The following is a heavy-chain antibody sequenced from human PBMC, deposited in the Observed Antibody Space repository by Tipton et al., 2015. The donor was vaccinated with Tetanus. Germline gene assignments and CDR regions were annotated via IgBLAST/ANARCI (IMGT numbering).Heavy chain of an antibody. J-gene: IGHJ6*02. Sequence: LRLSCTVSGGSISSDGAYWSWIRQHPGEGLEWIGYISNSGSTYYNPSLKGRVTISVDTSQKQISLKVNSVTAADTAVYYCARDRGVRGGYYYYHGMDVWGQGTTVTVSS. D-gene: IGHD3-10*01. V-gene: IGHV4-31*03. CDR1: GGSISSDGAY. CDR2: ISNSGST. CDR3: ARDRGVRGGYYYYHGMDV.